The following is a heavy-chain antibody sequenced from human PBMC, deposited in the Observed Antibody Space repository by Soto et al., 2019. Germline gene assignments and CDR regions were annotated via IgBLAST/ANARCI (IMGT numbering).Heavy chain of an antibody. D-gene: IGHD3-9*01. Sequence: GGSLRLSCAASGFTFSSYSMNWVRQAPGKGLEWVSYISSSSSTIYYADSVKGRFTISRDNAKNSLYLQMNSLRAEDTAVYYCARVGKYYDILTGYNNDAFDIWGQGTMVTVS. J-gene: IGHJ3*02. CDR2: ISSSSSTI. CDR1: GFTFSSYS. CDR3: ARVGKYYDILTGYNNDAFDI. V-gene: IGHV3-48*01.